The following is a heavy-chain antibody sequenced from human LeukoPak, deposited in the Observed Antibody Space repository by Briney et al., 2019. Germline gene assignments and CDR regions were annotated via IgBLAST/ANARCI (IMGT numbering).Heavy chain of an antibody. CDR2: LSGSGAGT. CDR3: ARAELGVDTFFDY. CDR1: GFTFSDYA. V-gene: IGHV3-23*01. Sequence: PGGSLSLSCAASGFTFSDYALGWVRQAPGRGLEWVATLSGSGAGTYYSDSVQGRFTISRDNSKRTLFLQMNSLRAEDTAFYYCARAELGVDTFFDYWGQGTLVTVSS. D-gene: IGHD3-3*01. J-gene: IGHJ4*02.